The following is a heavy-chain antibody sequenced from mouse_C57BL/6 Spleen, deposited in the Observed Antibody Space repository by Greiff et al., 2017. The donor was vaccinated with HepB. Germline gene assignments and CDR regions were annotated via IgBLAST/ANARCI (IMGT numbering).Heavy chain of an antibody. Sequence: EVQLQQSGPELVKPGASVKMSCKASGYTFTDYNMHWVKQSHGKSLEWIGYINPNNGGTSYNQKFKGKATLTVNKSSSTAYMELRSLTSEDSAVYYCARATDYYGSRATHYFDYWGQGTTLTVSS. J-gene: IGHJ2*01. V-gene: IGHV1-22*01. CDR3: ARATDYYGSRATHYFDY. CDR2: INPNNGGT. CDR1: GYTFTDYN. D-gene: IGHD1-1*01.